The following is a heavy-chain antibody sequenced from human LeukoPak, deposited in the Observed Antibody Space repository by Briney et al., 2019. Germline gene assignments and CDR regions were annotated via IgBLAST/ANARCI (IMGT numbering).Heavy chain of an antibody. J-gene: IGHJ4*02. CDR3: ARDYRHSGSYTYLFDY. CDR2: ISNDGEYK. CDR1: GFTFNDYV. D-gene: IGHD1-26*01. V-gene: IGHV3-30*04. Sequence: GGSLRLSCAASGFTFNDYVMHWARQAPGKGLEWVAIISNDGEYKFYADSVKGRFTISRDNSKNTLYLQVISLRAEDTAVYYCARDYRHSGSYTYLFDYWGQGTLVTVSS.